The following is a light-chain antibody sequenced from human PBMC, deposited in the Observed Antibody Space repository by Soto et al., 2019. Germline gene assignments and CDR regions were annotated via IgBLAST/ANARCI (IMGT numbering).Light chain of an antibody. V-gene: IGKV1-5*03. CDR3: QQYYTYPWT. J-gene: IGKJ1*01. CDR2: KAS. Sequence: DIQMTQSPSTLSASVGDRVTITCRASQSISSWLAWYQQRPGKAPKLLIYKASNLESGVPSRFNGSGSGTELTLTISSLHPDDFATYYCQQYYTYPWTFGPGTKVDIK. CDR1: QSISSW.